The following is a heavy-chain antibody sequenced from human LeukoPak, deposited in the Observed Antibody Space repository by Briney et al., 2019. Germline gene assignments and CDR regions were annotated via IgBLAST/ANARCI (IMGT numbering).Heavy chain of an antibody. Sequence: ASVKVSCKASGYTFTGYYMHWVRQAPGQGLEWMGWINPNSGGTNYAQNFQGRVTMTRDTSISTAYLELSRLRSDDTAVYYCARQGACSTTTCYIDYWGQGTLVTVSS. D-gene: IGHD2-2*02. CDR2: INPNSGGT. V-gene: IGHV1-2*02. CDR3: ARQGACSTTTCYIDY. CDR1: GYTFTGYY. J-gene: IGHJ4*02.